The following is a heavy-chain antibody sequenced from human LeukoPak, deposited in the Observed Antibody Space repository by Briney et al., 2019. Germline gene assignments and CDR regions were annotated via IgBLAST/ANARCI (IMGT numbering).Heavy chain of an antibody. J-gene: IGHJ4*02. Sequence: ASVKVSCKASGYTFTGHYIHWVRQAPGQGHEWMGWVNPNSGGTNYAQKFQGRVTMTRDTSITTAYMDLSSLRSDDTAVYYCARDNYGIGDYWGQGTLVTVSS. D-gene: IGHD4-11*01. CDR3: ARDNYGIGDY. V-gene: IGHV1-2*02. CDR2: VNPNSGGT. CDR1: GYTFTGHY.